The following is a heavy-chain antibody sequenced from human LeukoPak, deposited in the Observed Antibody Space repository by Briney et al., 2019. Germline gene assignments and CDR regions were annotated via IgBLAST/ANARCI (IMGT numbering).Heavy chain of an antibody. J-gene: IGHJ6*04. CDR3: AKEGDCSTTSCLTGGLDV. D-gene: IGHD2-2*01. Sequence: PGGPLRLSCAASGFIVSSNYMSWVRQAPGKGLEWVSVIYTGGSTYYADSVKGRFTISRDNSKNTVYLQMSSLRAEDTAVYYCAKEGDCSTTSCLTGGLDVWGKGTTVTVSS. V-gene: IGHV3-53*01. CDR2: IYTGGST. CDR1: GFIVSSNY.